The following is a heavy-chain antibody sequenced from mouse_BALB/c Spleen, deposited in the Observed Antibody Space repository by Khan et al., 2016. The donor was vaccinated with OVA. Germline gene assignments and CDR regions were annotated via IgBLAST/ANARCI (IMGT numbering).Heavy chain of an antibody. CDR3: ARKNGSDFDY. D-gene: IGHD1-1*01. J-gene: IGHJ2*01. V-gene: IGHV1-20*02. Sequence: EVELVESGPELVKPGASVKISCKASGYSFTGYFMNWVMQSPGKSLEWIGRINPHIGETLYNQKFKGKATLTVDESSRTVHMELRSLASEDSAVYYCARKNGSDFDYWGQGTTLTVSS. CDR1: GYSFTGYF. CDR2: INPHIGET.